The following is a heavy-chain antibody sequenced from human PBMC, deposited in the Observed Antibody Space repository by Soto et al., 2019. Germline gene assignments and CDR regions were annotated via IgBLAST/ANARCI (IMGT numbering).Heavy chain of an antibody. V-gene: IGHV1-24*01. Sequence: PSVKVSCKVSGYTLTELSMHWVRQAPGKGLEWMGGFDPEDGETIYAQKFQGRVTMTEDTSTDTAYMELSSLRSEDTAVYYCATSRSPVVPATNWFDPWGQGTLVTVSS. CDR2: FDPEDGET. J-gene: IGHJ5*02. D-gene: IGHD2-2*01. CDR3: ATSRSPVVPATNWFDP. CDR1: GYTLTELS.